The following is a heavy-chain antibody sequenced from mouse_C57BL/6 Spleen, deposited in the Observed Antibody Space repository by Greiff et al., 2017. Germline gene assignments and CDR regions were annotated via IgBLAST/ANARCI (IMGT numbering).Heavy chain of an antibody. J-gene: IGHJ1*03. Sequence: VKLQQSGAELARPGASVKLSCKASGSTFTSYGISWVKQRTGQGLEWIGEIYPRSGNTYYNEKFKGKATLTADKSSSTAYMELRSLTSEDSAVYFCARLIYGSSYRYYDVWGTGTTVTVSS. D-gene: IGHD1-1*01. CDR2: IYPRSGNT. CDR3: ARLIYGSSYRYYDV. CDR1: GSTFTSYG. V-gene: IGHV1-81*01.